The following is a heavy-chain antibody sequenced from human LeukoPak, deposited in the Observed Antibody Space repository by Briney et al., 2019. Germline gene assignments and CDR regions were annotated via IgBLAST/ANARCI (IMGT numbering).Heavy chain of an antibody. CDR1: GGTFSSYA. J-gene: IGHJ4*02. Sequence: ASVKVSCKASGGTFSSYAISWVRQAPGQRLEWLGGIIPIFGTANYAQKFQGRVTITTDESTSTAYMELSSLRSEDTAVYYCASGSGSSGWQTFDYWGQGTLVTVSS. V-gene: IGHV1-69*05. D-gene: IGHD6-19*01. CDR3: ASGSGSSGWQTFDY. CDR2: IIPIFGTA.